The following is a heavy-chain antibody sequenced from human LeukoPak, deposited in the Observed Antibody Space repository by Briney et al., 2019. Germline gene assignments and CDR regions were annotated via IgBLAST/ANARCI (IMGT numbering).Heavy chain of an antibody. J-gene: IGHJ4*02. CDR3: ARSPLPLTMVRENRLWFDY. Sequence: HPGGSLRLSCAASGFTFFSYTMNWVRQAPGKGLEWVANIKQDGSEKYYVDSVKGRFTISRDNAKNSLYLQMNSLRAEDTAVYYCARSPLPLTMVRENRLWFDYWGQGTLVTVSS. V-gene: IGHV3-7*01. CDR2: IKQDGSEK. D-gene: IGHD3-10*01. CDR1: GFTFFSYT.